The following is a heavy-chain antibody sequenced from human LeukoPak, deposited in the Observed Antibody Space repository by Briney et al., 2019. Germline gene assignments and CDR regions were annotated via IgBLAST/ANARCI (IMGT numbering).Heavy chain of an antibody. D-gene: IGHD4-23*01. CDR1: GGSISSSSNS. J-gene: IGHJ5*02. CDR3: ARHADLGGNSENWFDP. Sequence: PSETLSLTCTVPGGSISSSSNSWGWIRQPPGKGLEWMGGIYYSGSTYYNPSLKSRVTISVDTSKNQFSLKLSSVTAADTAVYYCARHADLGGNSENWFDPWGQGTLVTVSS. CDR2: IYYSGST. V-gene: IGHV4-39*01.